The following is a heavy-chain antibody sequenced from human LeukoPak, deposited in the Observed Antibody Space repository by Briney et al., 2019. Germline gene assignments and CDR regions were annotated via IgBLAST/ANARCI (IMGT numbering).Heavy chain of an antibody. J-gene: IGHJ4*02. CDR2: IYYSGST. CDR3: ARVVTIFGALAFFDY. D-gene: IGHD3-3*01. V-gene: IGHV4-39*07. CDR1: GGSISSSSYY. Sequence: SETLSLTCTVSGGSISSSSYYWGWIRQPPGKGLEWIGSIYYSGSTYYNPSLKSRATISVDTSKNQFSLKLSSVTAADTAVYYCARVVTIFGALAFFDYWGQGTLVTVSS.